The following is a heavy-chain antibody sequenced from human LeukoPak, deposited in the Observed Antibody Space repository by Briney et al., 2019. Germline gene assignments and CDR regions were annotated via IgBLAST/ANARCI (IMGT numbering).Heavy chain of an antibody. CDR3: ARAGIGNALDY. J-gene: IGHJ4*02. CDR1: GFTFSKYG. CDR2: IWYDGSNK. V-gene: IGHV3-33*01. D-gene: IGHD2-2*01. Sequence: GMSLRHSCAASGFTFSKYGMNWVRQAPGKGLEWVAIIWYDGSNKYFAESVMGRFTISKDNSKNTVYLQMNSLRIEDTAVYHCARAGIGNALDYWGPGTQVTVSS.